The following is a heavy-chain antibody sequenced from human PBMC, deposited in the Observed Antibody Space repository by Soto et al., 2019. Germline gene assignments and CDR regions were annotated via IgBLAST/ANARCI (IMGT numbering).Heavy chain of an antibody. CDR3: ARTPTYYYDSSGYYYFDY. CDR2: IYYSGST. J-gene: IGHJ4*02. V-gene: IGHV4-59*08. CDR1: GGSISSYY. D-gene: IGHD3-22*01. Sequence: SETLSLTCTVSGGSISSYYWSWIRQPPGKGLEWIGYIYYSGSTNYNPSLKSRVTISVDTSKNQFSLKLSSVTAADTAVYYCARTPTYYYDSSGYYYFDYWGQGTLVTVSS.